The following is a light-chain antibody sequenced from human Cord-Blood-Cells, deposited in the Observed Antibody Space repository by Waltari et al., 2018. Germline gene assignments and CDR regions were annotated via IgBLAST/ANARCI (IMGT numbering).Light chain of an antibody. Sequence: EIVMTQSPATLSVSPGERATLSCRASQSVSSNLAWYQQKPGQAPRLLIYGASTRATGIPARFSGSASGTEFTLTISSLQSEDFAVYYCQQYNNWPQTFGKGTRVEIK. J-gene: IGKJ1*01. CDR2: GAS. CDR1: QSVSSN. CDR3: QQYNNWPQT. V-gene: IGKV3-15*01.